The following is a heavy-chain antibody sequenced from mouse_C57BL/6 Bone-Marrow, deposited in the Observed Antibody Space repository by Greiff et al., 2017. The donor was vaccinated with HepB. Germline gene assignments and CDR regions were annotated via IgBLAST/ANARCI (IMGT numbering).Heavy chain of an antibody. D-gene: IGHD1-1*01. J-gene: IGHJ1*03. CDR3: ARWGYGSSLWYFDV. Sequence: QVQLQQSAAELVKPGASVKISCKVSGYTFTDHTIHWMKQRPEQGLEWIGYIYPRDGSTKYNEKFKGKATLTADKSSSTAYMQLNSLTAEDAAVYFCARWGYGSSLWYFDVWGTGTTVTVSS. CDR1: GYTFTDHT. CDR2: IYPRDGST. V-gene: IGHV1-78*01.